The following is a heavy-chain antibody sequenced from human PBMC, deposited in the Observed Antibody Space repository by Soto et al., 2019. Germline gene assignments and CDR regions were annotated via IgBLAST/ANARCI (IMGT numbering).Heavy chain of an antibody. V-gene: IGHV4-59*01. CDR1: GGSISSYY. CDR2: IYYSGST. J-gene: IGHJ4*02. Sequence: SETLSLTCTVSGGSISSYYWSWIRQPPGKGLEWIGYIYYSGSTNYNPSLKSRVTISVDTSKDQFSLKLSSVTAADTAVYYCARGSYYYESSADYWGQGTRVTVSS. CDR3: ARGSYYYESSADY. D-gene: IGHD3-22*01.